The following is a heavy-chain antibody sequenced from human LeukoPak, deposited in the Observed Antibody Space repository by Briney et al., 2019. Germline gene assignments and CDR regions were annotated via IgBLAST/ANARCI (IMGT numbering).Heavy chain of an antibody. J-gene: IGHJ4*02. V-gene: IGHV4-59*01. D-gene: IGHD5-24*01. CDR1: GDSFNEYY. CDR2: IYHNGNS. CDR3: ARDGGLQSHFDY. Sequence: PSETLSLTCSVFGDSFNEYYWNWVRQPPGKGLQWIGYIYHNGNSNYNPSLKGRLTISVDTAKDQFSLKLTSVTAADTAVYYCARDGGLQSHFDYWGQGALVTVSS.